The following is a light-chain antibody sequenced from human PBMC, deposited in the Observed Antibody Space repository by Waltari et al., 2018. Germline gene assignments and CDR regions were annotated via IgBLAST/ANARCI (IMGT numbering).Light chain of an antibody. Sequence: EVVLKQSPGTLSLSPGERATLSCRASQTVSRSRIAWYLQKPGQAPRLLIYGESGRATDTPDRFRGSGCGTDFSLTISRLEPEDVAVYYCQQFGSSVLYTFGQGTKLEIK. CDR1: QTVSRSR. J-gene: IGKJ2*01. CDR2: GES. V-gene: IGKV3-20*01. CDR3: QQFGSSVLYT.